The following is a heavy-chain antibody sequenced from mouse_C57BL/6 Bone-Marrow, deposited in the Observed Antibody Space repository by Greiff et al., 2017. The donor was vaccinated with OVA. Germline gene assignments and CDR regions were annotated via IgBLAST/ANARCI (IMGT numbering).Heavy chain of an antibody. D-gene: IGHD2-4*01. CDR2: ISSGSSTI. CDR1: GFTFSDYG. V-gene: IGHV5-17*01. J-gene: IGHJ2*01. Sequence: EVMLVESGGGLVKPGGSLKLSCAASGFTFSDYGMHWVRQAPEKGLEWVAYISSGSSTIYYADTVKGRFTISRDNAKNTLFLQMTSLRSEDTAMYYCAGGYDYDPVYYFDYWGQGTTLTVSS. CDR3: AGGYDYDPVYYFDY.